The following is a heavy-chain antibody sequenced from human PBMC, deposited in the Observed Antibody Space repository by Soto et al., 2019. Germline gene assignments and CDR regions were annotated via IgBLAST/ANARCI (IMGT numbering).Heavy chain of an antibody. J-gene: IGHJ6*02. V-gene: IGHV4-59*01. CDR3: ARGLGGYYGSGSYDNTYYYYYYGMDV. Sequence: PSETLSLTCTVSGGSISSYYWSWIRQPPGKGLEWIGYIYYSGSTNYNPSLKSRVTISVDTSKNQFSLKLSSVTAADTAVYYCARGLGGYYGSGSYDNTYYYYYYGMDVWGQGTTVTVSS. CDR1: GGSISSYY. D-gene: IGHD3-10*01. CDR2: IYYSGST.